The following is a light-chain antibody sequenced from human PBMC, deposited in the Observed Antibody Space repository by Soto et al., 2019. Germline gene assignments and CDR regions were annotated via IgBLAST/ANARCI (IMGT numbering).Light chain of an antibody. CDR1: QGISSF. Sequence: IQLTQSPSSLSASVGDRVTITCRASQGISSFLAWYQQKPGKAPKLLIYAASTLKSGVPSTFSGSGSVTDFTLTISSLQPEDFATYYCQQLNSYPLTFGGGTKVEIK. V-gene: IGKV1-9*01. J-gene: IGKJ4*01. CDR2: AAS. CDR3: QQLNSYPLT.